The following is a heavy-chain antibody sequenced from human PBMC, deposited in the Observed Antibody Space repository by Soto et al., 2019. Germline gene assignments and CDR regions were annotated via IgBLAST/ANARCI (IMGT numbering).Heavy chain of an antibody. Sequence: RLSCAASGFTFNNYGMHWVRQAPGKGLEWVAVTSYDGSTTYYADSVKGRFTISRDNSKNTLYLQMNSLRVEDTAVYYCAKGGLLTIMYYFDYWGQGTPVTVSS. CDR1: GFTFNNYG. D-gene: IGHD1-1*01. CDR2: TSYDGSTT. V-gene: IGHV3-30*18. CDR3: AKGGLLTIMYYFDY. J-gene: IGHJ4*02.